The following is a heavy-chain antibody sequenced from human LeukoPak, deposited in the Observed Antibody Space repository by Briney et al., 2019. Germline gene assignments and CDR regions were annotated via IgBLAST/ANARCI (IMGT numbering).Heavy chain of an antibody. Sequence: NTSETLSLTCTVSGGSISSSSYYWGWIRQPPGKGLEWIGSIYYSGSTYYNPSLKSRVTISVDTSKNQFSLKLSSVTAADTAVYYCARLKGSGYGGDYWGQGTLVTVSS. CDR1: GGSISSSSYY. J-gene: IGHJ4*02. CDR3: ARLKGSGYGGDY. V-gene: IGHV4-39*01. CDR2: IYYSGST. D-gene: IGHD3-22*01.